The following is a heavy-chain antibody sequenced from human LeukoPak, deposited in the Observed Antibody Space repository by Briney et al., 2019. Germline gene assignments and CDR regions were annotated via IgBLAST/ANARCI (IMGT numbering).Heavy chain of an antibody. CDR1: GGSISSSSYY. CDR2: IYYSGST. D-gene: IGHD2-2*01. J-gene: IGHJ3*02. CDR3: ARDRIVVPAARDAFDI. V-gene: IGHV4-39*07. Sequence: SETLSLTCTVSGGSISSSSYYWGWIRQPPGKGLEWIGSIYYSGSTYYNPSLKSRVTISVDRSKNQFSLKLSSVTAADTAVYYCARDRIVVPAARDAFDIWGQGTMVTVSS.